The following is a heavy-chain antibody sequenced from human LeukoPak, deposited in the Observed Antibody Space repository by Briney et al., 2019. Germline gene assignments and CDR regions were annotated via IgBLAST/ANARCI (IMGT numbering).Heavy chain of an antibody. Sequence: SVKVSCKASGGTFSSYAISWVRQAPGQGLEWMGGIIPIFGTANYAQKFQGRVTITADESTSTAYMELSSLRSEDTAVYYCARDKIGYSSSFDAFDIWGQGTMVTVSS. V-gene: IGHV1-69*13. CDR2: IIPIFGTA. CDR1: GGTFSSYA. D-gene: IGHD6-6*01. CDR3: ARDKIGYSSSFDAFDI. J-gene: IGHJ3*02.